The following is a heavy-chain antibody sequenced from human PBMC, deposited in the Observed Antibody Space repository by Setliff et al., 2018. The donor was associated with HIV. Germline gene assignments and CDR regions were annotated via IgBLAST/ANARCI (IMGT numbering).Heavy chain of an antibody. CDR3: AKGRDGDLNHFDY. CDR1: GLTFSNVW. Sequence: GGSLRLSCAASGLTFSNVWMNWVRQAPGKGLEWVSGIIWNRAIIAYADSVKGRFTVSRDDAENSLYLQMSSLGPEDMGLYYCAKGRDGDLNHFDYWGQGTRVTVSS. V-gene: IGHV3-9*03. CDR2: IIWNRAII. D-gene: IGHD4-17*01. J-gene: IGHJ4*02.